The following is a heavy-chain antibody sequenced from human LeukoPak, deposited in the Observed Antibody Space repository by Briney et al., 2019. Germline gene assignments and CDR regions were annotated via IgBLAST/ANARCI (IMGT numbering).Heavy chain of an antibody. Sequence: PSETLPLTCTVSGGSINNYYWSWIRQPPGKGLEWIGYIFSSGNTYYNPSLKSRVTMSVDTSKNQFSLKLTSVTDADTAVYYCARQGGSYSPFGFWGQGTLVTVSS. CDR2: IFSSGNT. V-gene: IGHV4-59*08. CDR3: ARQGGSYSPFGF. J-gene: IGHJ4*02. D-gene: IGHD1-26*01. CDR1: GGSINNYY.